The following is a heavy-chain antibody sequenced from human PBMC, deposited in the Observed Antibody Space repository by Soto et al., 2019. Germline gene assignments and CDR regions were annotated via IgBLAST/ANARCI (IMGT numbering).Heavy chain of an antibody. CDR3: ARGGYYGSGRWGDGMDV. V-gene: IGHV4-59*01. J-gene: IGHJ6*02. Sequence: QVQLQESGPGLVKPSETLSLTCTVSGGSISSYYWSWIRQPPGKGLEWIGYIYYSGSTNYNPPLKRRVTISLDTSNNPSSLTLSSVTAADPAVYYCARGGYYGSGRWGDGMDVWGQGTTVTVSS. D-gene: IGHD3-10*01. CDR2: IYYSGST. CDR1: GGSISSYY.